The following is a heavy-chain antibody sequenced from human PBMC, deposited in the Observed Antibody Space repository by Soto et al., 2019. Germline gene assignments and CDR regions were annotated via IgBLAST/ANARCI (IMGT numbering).Heavy chain of an antibody. D-gene: IGHD5-12*01. V-gene: IGHV4-39*01. CDR1: GGSISSSSYY. J-gene: IGHJ4*02. Sequence: SETLSLTCTVSGGSISSSSYYWGWIRQPPGKGLEWIGSIYYSGSTYYNPSLKSRVTISVDTSKNQFSLKLSSVTAADTAVYYCARPLPTPYSGYDYFFYWGQGTLVTVSS. CDR3: ARPLPTPYSGYDYFFY. CDR2: IYYSGST.